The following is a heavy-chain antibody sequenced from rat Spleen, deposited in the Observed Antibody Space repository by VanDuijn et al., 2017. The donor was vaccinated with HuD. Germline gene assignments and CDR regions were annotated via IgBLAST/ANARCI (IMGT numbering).Heavy chain of an antibody. CDR3: ARHSHYYSSYIDVMDA. V-gene: IGHV5-22*01. CDR1: GFTFSDYY. J-gene: IGHJ4*01. Sequence: EVQLVESGGGLVQPGRSLKLSCAASGFTFSDYYMAWVRQAPKKGLEWVASISYEGSSTYYGDSVKGRFTISRDNAKSTLYLQMNSLRSEDTATYYCARHSHYYSSYIDVMDAWGQGASVTVSS. CDR2: ISYEGSST. D-gene: IGHD1-2*01.